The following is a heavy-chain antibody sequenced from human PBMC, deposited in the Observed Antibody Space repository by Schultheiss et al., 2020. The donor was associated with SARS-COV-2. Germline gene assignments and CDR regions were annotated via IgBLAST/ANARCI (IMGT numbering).Heavy chain of an antibody. D-gene: IGHD3-10*01. CDR1: GGSISSGHF. Sequence: SETLSLTCTVSGGSISSGHFWGWMRQPPGKGLEWIGYIYYSGSTYYNPSLKSRVTISVDTSKNQFSLKLSSVTAADTAVYYCARREVRGVIMDWGQGTLVTVSS. V-gene: IGHV4-38-2*02. CDR3: ARREVRGVIMD. J-gene: IGHJ4*02. CDR2: IYYSGST.